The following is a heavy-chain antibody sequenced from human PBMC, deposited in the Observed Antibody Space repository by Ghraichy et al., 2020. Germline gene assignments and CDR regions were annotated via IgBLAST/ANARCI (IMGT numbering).Heavy chain of an antibody. CDR2: IDHDGSVT. Sequence: GGSLRLSCTASGFTFITHWMHWVRQAPGKGLVWVSHIDHDGSVTTYADSVKGRFTISRDNAKNTLYLQMNSLRVEDTAVYYWSREAGAGGISYGSDVWGQGTKVTVSS. J-gene: IGHJ3*01. D-gene: IGHD6-6*01. CDR3: SREAGAGGISYGSDV. CDR1: GFTFITHW. V-gene: IGHV3-74*01.